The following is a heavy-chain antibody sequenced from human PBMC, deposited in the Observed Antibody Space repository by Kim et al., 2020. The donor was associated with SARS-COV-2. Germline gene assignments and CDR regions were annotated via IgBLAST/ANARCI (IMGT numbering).Heavy chain of an antibody. Sequence: ETYYPGSVKGRFTISRENAKNSLYLQMNSLRAGDTAVYYCARGVAGWFDPWGQGTLVTVSS. J-gene: IGHJ5*02. D-gene: IGHD2-15*01. CDR3: ARGVAGWFDP. V-gene: IGHV3-13*01. CDR2: ET.